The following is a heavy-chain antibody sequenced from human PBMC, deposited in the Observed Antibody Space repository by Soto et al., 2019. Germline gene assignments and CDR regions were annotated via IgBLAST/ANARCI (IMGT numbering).Heavy chain of an antibody. CDR1: GFTFNSYS. Sequence: EVQLVESGGGLVQPGGSLRLSCAASGFTFNSYSMNWVRQAPGKGLEWVSYISSSSSTIYYADSVKGRFTISRDNAKNSLYMQMNSLRDEDTAVYYCARAGYYGSGILLWGQGTLVTVSS. D-gene: IGHD3-10*01. V-gene: IGHV3-48*02. CDR2: ISSSSSTI. J-gene: IGHJ4*02. CDR3: ARAGYYGSGILL.